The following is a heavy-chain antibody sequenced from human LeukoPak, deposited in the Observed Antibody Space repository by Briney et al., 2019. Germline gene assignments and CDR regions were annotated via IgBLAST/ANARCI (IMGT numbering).Heavy chain of an antibody. Sequence: PGGSLRLSCAASGFTFSSYGMHWVRQAPGKGLEWVALMSYDGSDKYYADSVKGRFTISRDTSKNTLYLQMNSLRAEDTAVYYCAKDWQFGIGEFYFDYWGQGTLVTVSS. CDR3: AKDWQFGIGEFYFDY. CDR2: MSYDGSDK. CDR1: GFTFSSYG. D-gene: IGHD3-10*01. J-gene: IGHJ4*02. V-gene: IGHV3-30*18.